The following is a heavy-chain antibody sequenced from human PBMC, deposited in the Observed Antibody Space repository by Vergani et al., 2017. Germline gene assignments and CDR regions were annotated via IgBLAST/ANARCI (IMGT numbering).Heavy chain of an antibody. CDR3: ARVDGSTSHYNWFDP. CDR2: IYYSGST. CDR1: GGSISSGGYY. Sequence: QVQLQESGPGLVKPSETLSLTCTVSGGSISSGGYYWSWIRQHPGKGLEWIGYIYYSGSTYYNPSLKSRVTISVDTSKNQFSLKLSSVTAADTAVYYCARVDGSTSHYNWFDPWGQGTLVTVSS. V-gene: IGHV4-31*03. D-gene: IGHD2-2*01. J-gene: IGHJ5*02.